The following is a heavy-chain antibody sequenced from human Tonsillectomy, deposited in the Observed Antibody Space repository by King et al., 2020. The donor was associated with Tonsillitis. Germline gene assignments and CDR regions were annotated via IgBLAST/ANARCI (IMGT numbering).Heavy chain of an antibody. J-gene: IGHJ4*02. CDR3: ARGAYDYLWGSYRFLDY. CDR1: GGSISSGDYY. D-gene: IGHD3-16*02. V-gene: IGHV4-30-4*01. CDR2: IYYIWSP. Sequence: VQLQESGPGLVKPSQTLSLTCTVSGGSISSGDYYGSWILQPPGKGLEWVGVIYYIWSPYYNPSLNCRVTISVETSKNQFSLKLCSVTAADTAVYYCARGAYDYLWGSYRFLDYWGQGTLVTVSS.